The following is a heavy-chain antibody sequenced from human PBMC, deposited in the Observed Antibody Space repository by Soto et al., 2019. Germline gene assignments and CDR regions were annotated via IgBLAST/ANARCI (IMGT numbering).Heavy chain of an antibody. V-gene: IGHV4-59*01. CDR1: GGSISSYY. J-gene: IGHJ6*02. Sequence: PSETLSLTCTVSGGSISSYYWSWIRQPPGKGLEWIGYIHYSGSTNYNPSLKSRVTISVDTSKNQFSLKLSSVTAADTAVYYCARGSRYDFWSGPTYYYYGMDVWGQGTTVTVSS. CDR2: IHYSGST. CDR3: ARGSRYDFWSGPTYYYYGMDV. D-gene: IGHD3-3*01.